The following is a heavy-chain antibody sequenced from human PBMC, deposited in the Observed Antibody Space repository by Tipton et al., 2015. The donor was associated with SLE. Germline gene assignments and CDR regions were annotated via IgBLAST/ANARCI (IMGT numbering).Heavy chain of an antibody. CDR1: GGSISSGGYS. V-gene: IGHV4-61*08. Sequence: TLSLTCAVSGGSISSGGYSWSWIRQPPGKGLEWIGYIYYSGSTNYNPSLKSRVTISVDTSKNQFSLKLSSVTAADTAVYYCARQDSSGYWSFDYWGQGTLVTVSS. CDR3: ARQDSSGYWSFDY. J-gene: IGHJ4*02. CDR2: IYYSGST. D-gene: IGHD3-22*01.